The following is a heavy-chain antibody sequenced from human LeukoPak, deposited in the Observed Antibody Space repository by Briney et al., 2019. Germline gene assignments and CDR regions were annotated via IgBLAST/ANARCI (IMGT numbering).Heavy chain of an antibody. D-gene: IGHD6-19*01. J-gene: IGHJ6*03. Sequence: GGSLRLSCAASGFTFSSYWMHWVRQAPGKGLVRVSRINSDGSSTSYADSVKGRFTISRDNAKNTLYLQMNSLRAEDTAVYYCARDGIAVAGDYYYYMDVWGKGTTVTVSS. CDR3: ARDGIAVAGDYYYYMDV. CDR2: INSDGSST. CDR1: GFTFSSYW. V-gene: IGHV3-74*01.